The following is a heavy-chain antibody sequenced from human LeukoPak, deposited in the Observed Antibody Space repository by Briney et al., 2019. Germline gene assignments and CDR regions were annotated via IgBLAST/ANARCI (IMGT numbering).Heavy chain of an antibody. D-gene: IGHD3-10*01. CDR1: GGSIYNRY. V-gene: IGHV4-59*08. CDR3: ARLPSGTLNPPFDY. CDR2: IYYSGST. J-gene: IGHJ4*02. Sequence: SETLSLTCTVSGGSIYNRYWSWIRQPPGKGLESIGYIYYSGSTIYNPSLKSRVTISVDTSKNQFSLKLTSVTAADTAVYYCARLPSGTLNPPFDYWGQGSLVTVSS.